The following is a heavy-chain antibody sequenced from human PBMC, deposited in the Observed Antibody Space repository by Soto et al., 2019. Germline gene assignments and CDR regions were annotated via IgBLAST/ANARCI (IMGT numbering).Heavy chain of an antibody. CDR3: AREVSSFGSNHFDS. Sequence: PSETLSLTCPVSGTSVRGYGGTWIRQPPGKGLEWIGYIYYTGTTKYNPSLKSRVTISVDTSKNQFSLRLSSVTAADTAVYYCAREVSSFGSNHFDSWGQGALVTVPQ. CDR2: IYYTGTT. CDR1: GTSVRGYG. J-gene: IGHJ4*02. D-gene: IGHD3-10*01. V-gene: IGHV4-59*02.